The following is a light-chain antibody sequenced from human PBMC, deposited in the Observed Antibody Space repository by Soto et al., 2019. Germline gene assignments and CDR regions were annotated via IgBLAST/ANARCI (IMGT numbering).Light chain of an antibody. J-gene: IGLJ1*01. CDR2: EVS. CDR1: STDFVSYNR. CDR3: SLYTSENAYV. V-gene: IGLV2-18*01. Sequence: QSVLTQPPSVSGSPGQSVTISCTGTSTDFVSYNRVSWYQQPPGTAPKLMIYEVSKRPSGVPDRFSGSKFGNTASLTISGLQAADEADYYCSLYTSENAYVFGTGTKGTVL.